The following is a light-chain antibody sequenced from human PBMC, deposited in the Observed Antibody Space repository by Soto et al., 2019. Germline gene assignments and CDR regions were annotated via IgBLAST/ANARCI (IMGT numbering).Light chain of an antibody. CDR3: QQYDVLPYA. V-gene: IGKV1-33*01. J-gene: IGKJ2*01. Sequence: DIQMTHSPSSLSASVEDRISITCRSSKDIKKNLNWLQQRPGTAPKLLIYDASNLETGVSSRYSGRESGTDFTLIINKLQPEDIATYYCQQYDVLPYAFGQGTKVEI. CDR2: DAS. CDR1: KDIKKN.